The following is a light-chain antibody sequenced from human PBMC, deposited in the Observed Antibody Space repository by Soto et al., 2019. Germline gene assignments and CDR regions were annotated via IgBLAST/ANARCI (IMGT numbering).Light chain of an antibody. CDR3: QQADTFPFT. Sequence: DIQMTQSPSALSASTGDRVTISSRASQAISSWLVWYQQKPGKAPKLLIYAASKLESGVPSRFSGSGSGTDFTLSISSVQPEDFATYYCQQADTFPFTFGQGTRLEIK. CDR1: QAISSW. CDR2: AAS. V-gene: IGKV1-12*02. J-gene: IGKJ5*01.